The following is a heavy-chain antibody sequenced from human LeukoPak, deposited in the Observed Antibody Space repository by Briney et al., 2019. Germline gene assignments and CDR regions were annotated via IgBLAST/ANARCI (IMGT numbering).Heavy chain of an antibody. CDR3: VRDGGVSGYDLLDY. D-gene: IGHD5-12*01. CDR2: INQDGSEE. CDR1: GFTFSNYW. V-gene: IGHV3-7*01. Sequence: GGSLRLSCAASGFTFSNYWMTWVRQAPGKGLERVAHINQDGSEEHYMDSAKARFTISRDNAKNSLSLQMNSLRAEDTAVYYCVRDGGVSGYDLLDYWGRGTLVTVSS. J-gene: IGHJ4*02.